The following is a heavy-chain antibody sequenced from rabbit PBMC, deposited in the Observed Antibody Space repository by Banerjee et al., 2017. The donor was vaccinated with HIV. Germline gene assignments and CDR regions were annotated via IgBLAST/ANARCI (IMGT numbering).Heavy chain of an antibody. CDR2: IAAGSSAT. CDR3: ARDRGGVSGYYTWGFNL. V-gene: IGHV1S45*01. D-gene: IGHD1-1*01. CDR1: GFTISSYYY. J-gene: IGHJ4*01. Sequence: QEQLEESGGGLVQPEGSLELTCKASGFTISSYYYMCWVRQAPGKGLEWIGCIAAGSSATYYASWAKGRLTISKTSSTTVTLQMTRLTAADTATYFCARDRGGVSGYYTWGFNLWGPRHPRHRL.